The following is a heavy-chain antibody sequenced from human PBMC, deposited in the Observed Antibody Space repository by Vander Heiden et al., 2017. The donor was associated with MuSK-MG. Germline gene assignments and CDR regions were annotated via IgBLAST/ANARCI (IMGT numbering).Heavy chain of an antibody. CDR2: IWYDGSNK. D-gene: IGHD4-17*01. Sequence: QVQLVESGGAVVQPGRSLRLSCAVSGFTFSTYGMHWVRQAPGKGLEWVAVIWYDGSNKYYADSVKGRFTISRDNSKNALYLQMNSVRAEDTAVYYCAKDHTGTHYYGMDVWGQGTTVTLYS. V-gene: IGHV3-33*06. CDR3: AKDHTGTHYYGMDV. CDR1: GFTFSTYG. J-gene: IGHJ6*02.